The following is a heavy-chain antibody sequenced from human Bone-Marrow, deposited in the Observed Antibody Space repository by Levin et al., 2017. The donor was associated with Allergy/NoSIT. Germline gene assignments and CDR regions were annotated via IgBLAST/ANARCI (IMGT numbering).Heavy chain of an antibody. Sequence: PGGSLRLSCAASGFIFEDYAMHWVRQAPGKGLEWVSGIAWNSGSAGYADSVRGRFTISRDNAKKYVYLEMKSLGPEDTAVYYCAKDAYTYVLYYFGMDVWGQGTTVTVSS. CDR2: IAWNSGSA. V-gene: IGHV3-9*01. CDR3: AKDAYTYVLYYFGMDV. J-gene: IGHJ6*02. CDR1: GFIFEDYA. D-gene: IGHD3-10*01.